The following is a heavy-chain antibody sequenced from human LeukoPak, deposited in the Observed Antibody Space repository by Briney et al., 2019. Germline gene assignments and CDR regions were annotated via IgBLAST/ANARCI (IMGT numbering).Heavy chain of an antibody. CDR1: GFTVSSNY. Sequence: PGGSLRLSCAASGFTVSSNYMSWVRQAPGKGLAWVSVIYSGGSTYYADSVKGRFTISRDNSKNTLYLQMNSLRAEDTAVYYCAREAYYDSSGLDAFDIWGQGTMVTVSS. J-gene: IGHJ3*02. V-gene: IGHV3-53*01. D-gene: IGHD3-22*01. CDR3: AREAYYDSSGLDAFDI. CDR2: IYSGGST.